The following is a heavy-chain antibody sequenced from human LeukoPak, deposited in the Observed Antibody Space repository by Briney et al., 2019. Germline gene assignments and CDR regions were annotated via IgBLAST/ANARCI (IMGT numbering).Heavy chain of an antibody. CDR1: GYRFSSYW. V-gene: IGHV5-51*01. CDR3: VRGEMRYCSGGSCYDY. D-gene: IGHD2-15*01. Sequence: GESLKISCKGSGYRFSSYWIGWVRQMPGKGLEWVGIIYAGDSDTRYSPSSQGQVTISADKSISTAYLQWSSLKASDTAMYYCVRGEMRYCSGGSCYDYRGQGTLVTVSS. CDR2: IYAGDSDT. J-gene: IGHJ4*02.